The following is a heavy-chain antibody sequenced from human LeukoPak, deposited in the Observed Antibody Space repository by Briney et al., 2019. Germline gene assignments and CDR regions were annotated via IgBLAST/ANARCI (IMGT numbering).Heavy chain of an antibody. Sequence: GASLQISFKGSGYRFTSYWIGWVRPMPGKGLEWMGIIYPGDSDTRYSPSFQGQVTISADKSISTAYLQWSSLKASDTAMYYCARVSLGYCSSTSCRHFDSWGQGTLVTVSS. D-gene: IGHD2-2*01. CDR2: IYPGDSDT. J-gene: IGHJ4*02. V-gene: IGHV5-51*01. CDR1: GYRFTSYW. CDR3: ARVSLGYCSSTSCRHFDS.